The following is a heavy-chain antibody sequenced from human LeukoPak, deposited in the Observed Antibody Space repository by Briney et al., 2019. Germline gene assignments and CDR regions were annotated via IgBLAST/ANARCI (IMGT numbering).Heavy chain of an antibody. CDR1: GFTFSSYS. Sequence: GGSLRLSCAASGFTFSSYSMNWVRQAPGKGLEWVAVIWYDGSNKYYADSVKGRFTISRDNSKNTLYLQMNSLRAEDTAVYYCARGERYDYWGQGTLVTVSS. CDR2: IWYDGSNK. CDR3: ARGERYDY. V-gene: IGHV3-33*08. J-gene: IGHJ4*02.